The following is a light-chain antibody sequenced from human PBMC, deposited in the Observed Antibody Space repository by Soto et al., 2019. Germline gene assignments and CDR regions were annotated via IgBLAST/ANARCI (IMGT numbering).Light chain of an antibody. V-gene: IGKV3D-20*01. CDR2: DAS. CDR3: QQYGSSPIT. CDR1: QSVSSSY. Sequence: EIILTQSPATLSLSPGDRARLSCGASQSVSSSYVAWYQHRPGLAPRLLIHDASSRATGIPDRFSGTKSGTDFTLTIRRLEPEDAAVYYCQQYGSSPITFGQGTRLEIK. J-gene: IGKJ5*01.